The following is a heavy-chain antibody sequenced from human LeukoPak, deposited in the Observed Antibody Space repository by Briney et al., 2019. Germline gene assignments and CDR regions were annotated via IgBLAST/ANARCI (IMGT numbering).Heavy chain of an antibody. J-gene: IGHJ3*02. Sequence: KASETLPLTCAVYGGSFSGYYWSWIREPPGKGLEWIGEINHSGSTNYNPSLKSRVTISVDTSKNQFSLKLSSVTAADTAVYYCARGVYDFWSGYLRNSNAFDIWGQGTMVTVSS. CDR3: ARGVYDFWSGYLRNSNAFDI. CDR1: GGSFSGYY. CDR2: INHSGST. V-gene: IGHV4-34*01. D-gene: IGHD3-3*01.